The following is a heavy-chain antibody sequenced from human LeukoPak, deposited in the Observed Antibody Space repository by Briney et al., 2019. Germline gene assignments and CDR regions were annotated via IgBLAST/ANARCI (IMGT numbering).Heavy chain of an antibody. CDR2: ISYDGSNK. V-gene: IGHV3-30*19. CDR3: AREYYDILTGHQRDAFDI. D-gene: IGHD3-9*01. CDR1: GFTFSSYG. J-gene: IGHJ3*02. Sequence: GGSLRLSCAASGFTFSSYGMHWVRQAPGKGLEWVAVISYDGSNKYYADSVKGRFTISRDNSKNTLYLQMNSLRAEDTAVYYCAREYYDILTGHQRDAFDIWGQGTMVTVSS.